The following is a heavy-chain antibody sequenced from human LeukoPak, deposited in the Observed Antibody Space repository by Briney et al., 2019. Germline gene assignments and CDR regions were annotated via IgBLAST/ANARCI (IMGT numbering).Heavy chain of an antibody. CDR3: ARGWEWEQWAYYFDY. CDR2: MNPNSGNT. D-gene: IGHD6-19*01. V-gene: IGHV1-8*01. Sequence: ASVKVSRQASGYTFTSYDINWVRQATAQGLEWMGWMNPNSGNTGYAQKFQGRVTMTRNTTISQAHMELSSLRSEDTAVYYCARGWEWEQWAYYFDYWGQGTLVTVSS. J-gene: IGHJ4*02. CDR1: GYTFTSYD.